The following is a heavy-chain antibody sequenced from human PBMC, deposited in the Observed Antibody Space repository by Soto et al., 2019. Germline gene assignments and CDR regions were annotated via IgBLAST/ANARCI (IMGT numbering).Heavy chain of an antibody. CDR2: TYYRSKWYT. V-gene: IGHV6-1*01. Sequence: PSQTLSLTCAISGDSVSSHNAAWNCIRQSPSRGLEWLGRTYYRSKWYTDYAVSVKSRITINPDTSKNHFSLQLNSVTPEDTAPYYCARLDPGGSAGGRDYWGQGTLVTVSS. CDR1: GDSVSSHNAA. J-gene: IGHJ4*02. CDR3: ARLDPGGSAGGRDY. D-gene: IGHD6-19*01.